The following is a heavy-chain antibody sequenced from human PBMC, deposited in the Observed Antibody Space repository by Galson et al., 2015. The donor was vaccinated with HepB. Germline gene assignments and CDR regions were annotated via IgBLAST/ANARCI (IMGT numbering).Heavy chain of an antibody. D-gene: IGHD6-13*01. CDR1: GGSISSYY. J-gene: IGHJ5*02. CDR3: ARINSSWTGDWFDP. CDR2: IYYSGST. Sequence: ETLSLTCTVSGGSISSYYWSWIRQPPGKGLEWIGYIYYSGSTNYNPSLKSRVTISVDTSKNQFSLKLSSVTAADTAVYYCARINSSWTGDWFDPWGQGTLVTVSS. V-gene: IGHV4-59*08.